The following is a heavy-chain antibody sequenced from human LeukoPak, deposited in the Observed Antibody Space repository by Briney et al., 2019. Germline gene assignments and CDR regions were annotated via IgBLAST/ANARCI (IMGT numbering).Heavy chain of an antibody. CDR1: GFTFSSYG. CDR2: ISYDGSNE. V-gene: IGHV3-30*18. Sequence: GGSLRLSCAASGFTFSSYGMHWVRQAPGKGLEWVAVISYDGSNEYYADSVKGRFTISRDNSKNTLYLQMNSLRAEDTAVYYCAKAYSGYDNRLNYWGQGTLVTVSS. CDR3: AKAYSGYDNRLNY. J-gene: IGHJ4*02. D-gene: IGHD5-12*01.